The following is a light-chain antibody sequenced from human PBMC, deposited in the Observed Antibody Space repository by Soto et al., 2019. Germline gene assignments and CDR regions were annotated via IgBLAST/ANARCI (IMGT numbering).Light chain of an antibody. V-gene: IGLV3-1*01. Sequence: SYELTQPPSMSVSPGRTASITCSGDNLGHKYTYWYQQKPGQSPVLVIYQNNKRPSGIPERFSASNSGNIATLTISGTQAVDEADYYGQAWDSHTVFGGGTKLTVL. CDR2: QNN. J-gene: IGLJ2*01. CDR1: NLGHKY. CDR3: QAWDSHTV.